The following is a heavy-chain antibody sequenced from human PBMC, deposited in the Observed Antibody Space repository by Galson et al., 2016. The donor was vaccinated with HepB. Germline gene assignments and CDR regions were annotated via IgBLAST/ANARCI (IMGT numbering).Heavy chain of an antibody. CDR1: GGSISSYY. J-gene: IGHJ4*02. Sequence: SETLSLTCTVSGGSISSYYWTWIRQPAGKGLEWIGRIYSSGSTNYNPSLRGRVTMSVDTSKNQFSLRLTSVTAADTAVYYCARVIVAGSFDDWGQGTLVTVSS. CDR2: IYSSGST. V-gene: IGHV4-4*07. CDR3: ARVIVAGSFDD. D-gene: IGHD2-21*01.